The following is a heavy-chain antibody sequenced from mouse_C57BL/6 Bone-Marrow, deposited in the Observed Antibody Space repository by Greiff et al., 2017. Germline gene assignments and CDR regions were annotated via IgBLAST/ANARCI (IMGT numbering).Heavy chain of an antibody. J-gene: IGHJ3*01. CDR2: ISSGGSYT. CDR1: GFTFSSYG. CDR3: ARRPIAY. V-gene: IGHV5-6*02. Sequence: EVKLVESGGDLVKPGGSLKLSCAASGFTFSSYGMSWVRQTPNKRLEWVATISSGGSYTYYPDSVKGRFTISRDNAKNTLYLQMSSLKSEDTAMYYCARRPIAYWGQGTLVTVSA.